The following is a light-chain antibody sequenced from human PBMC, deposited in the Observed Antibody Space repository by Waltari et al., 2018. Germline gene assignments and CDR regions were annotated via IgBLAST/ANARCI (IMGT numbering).Light chain of an antibody. CDR3: LQYKSFPWT. CDR1: QDIRNE. Sequence: DIQMTQSPSSLSASVGDRVTITCRASQDIRNELGWYQQKPGQPPKRLIYGASTLQSGVPSRFSGSGSGTDFTLTISSLKPEDFTTYYCLQYKSFPWTFGQGTKVETK. V-gene: IGKV1-17*01. J-gene: IGKJ1*01. CDR2: GAS.